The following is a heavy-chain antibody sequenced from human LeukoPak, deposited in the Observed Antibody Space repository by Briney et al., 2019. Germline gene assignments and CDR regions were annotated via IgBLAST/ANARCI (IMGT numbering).Heavy chain of an antibody. CDR3: ARERGTSCYNY. V-gene: IGHV1-69*04. Sequence: ASVKVSCTASGGTFSSYAISWVRQAPGQGLEWMGRIIPILGIANYAQKFQGRVTITADKSTSTAYMELSSLRSEDTAVYYCARERGTSCYNYWGQGTLVTVSS. D-gene: IGHD2-2*02. J-gene: IGHJ4*02. CDR2: IIPILGIA. CDR1: GGTFSSYA.